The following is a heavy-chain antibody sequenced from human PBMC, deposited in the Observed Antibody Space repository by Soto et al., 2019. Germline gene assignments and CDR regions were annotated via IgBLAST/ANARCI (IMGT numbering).Heavy chain of an antibody. Sequence: EVQVVESGGGLVQPGGSLRLSCVASGFNFASSWLNWVRQTPGKGLEWVANISPEGASRNYVDSVRARFTASRDDAKTSLYLQMNSLRADDTALYYCARASREPAAEKWGQGTLVTGSS. CDR3: ARASREPAAEK. CDR2: ISPEGASR. J-gene: IGHJ4*02. CDR1: GFNFASSW. V-gene: IGHV3-7*03. D-gene: IGHD6-13*01.